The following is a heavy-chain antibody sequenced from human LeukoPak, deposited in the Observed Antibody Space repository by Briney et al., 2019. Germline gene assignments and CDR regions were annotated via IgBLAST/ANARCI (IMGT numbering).Heavy chain of an antibody. Sequence: PGGSLRLSCAASGFTFSYYSLNWVRQAPGKGLEWIAYISISNNSIYYADSVKGRFTISRDNAKNSLYLQMNSLRVEDTAVYYCARETIYSDKVIDHWGQGTPVTVSS. J-gene: IGHJ4*02. CDR1: GFTFSYYS. V-gene: IGHV3-48*01. D-gene: IGHD4-17*01. CDR3: ARETIYSDKVIDH. CDR2: ISISNNSI.